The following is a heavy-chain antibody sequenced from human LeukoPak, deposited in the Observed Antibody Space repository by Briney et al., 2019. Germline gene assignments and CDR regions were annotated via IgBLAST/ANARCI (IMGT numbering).Heavy chain of an antibody. V-gene: IGHV3-23*01. J-gene: IGHJ4*02. Sequence: GGSLRLSCAASGFTFNNYAVSWVRQAPGKGLQWVSSLSDSGIGTYYADSVRGRFTISRDNFKSTVFLQMNSLRAEDTAVYYCAKVKNRYCSSTSCYVFDYWGQGTPVTVSA. D-gene: IGHD2-2*01. CDR2: LSDSGIGT. CDR3: AKVKNRYCSSTSCYVFDY. CDR1: GFTFNNYA.